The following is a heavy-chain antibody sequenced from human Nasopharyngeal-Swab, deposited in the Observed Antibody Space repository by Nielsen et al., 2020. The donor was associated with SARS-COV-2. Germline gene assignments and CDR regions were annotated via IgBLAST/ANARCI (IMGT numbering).Heavy chain of an antibody. CDR3: AKDLRGPYFF. D-gene: IGHD2/OR15-2a*01. V-gene: IGHV3-23*01. CDR2: ISGSGGST. CDR1: GFTFSSYA. J-gene: IGHJ4*02. Sequence: ESLKISCAASGFTFSSYAMSWVRQAPGKGPEWVSAISGSGGSTYYADSVKGRFTISRDNSKNTLYLQMNSLRAEDTAVYYCAKDLRGPYFFWGQGTLVTVSS.